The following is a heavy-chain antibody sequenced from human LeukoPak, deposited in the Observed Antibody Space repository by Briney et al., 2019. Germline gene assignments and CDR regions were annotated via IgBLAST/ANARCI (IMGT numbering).Heavy chain of an antibody. V-gene: IGHV3-21*01. CDR3: ARDLRTVTTADY. CDR2: ISSSSNYI. J-gene: IGHJ4*02. Sequence: GGSLRLSCAASGFTFSSYSMNWVRQAPGKGLEWVSSISSSSNYIYYADSVKGRFTISRDNAKNSLYLQMNSLRAEDTAVYYCARDLRTVTTADYWGQGTLVTVSS. CDR1: GFTFSSYS. D-gene: IGHD4-17*01.